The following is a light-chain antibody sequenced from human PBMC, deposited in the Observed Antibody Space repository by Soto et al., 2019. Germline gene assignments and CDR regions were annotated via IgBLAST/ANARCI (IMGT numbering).Light chain of an antibody. CDR2: LGS. CDR3: VQALQTLT. J-gene: IGKJ4*01. V-gene: IGKV2-28*01. CDR1: QSLLHSNGYTY. Sequence: DIVMTQSPLSLPVTPGEPASISCRSSQSLLHSNGYTYLDWYLQKPGQSPQLLIYLGSNRASGVPARFSGSGSGTDFTLKINRVAAEDVGVYYCVQALQTLTFGGGTKVEI.